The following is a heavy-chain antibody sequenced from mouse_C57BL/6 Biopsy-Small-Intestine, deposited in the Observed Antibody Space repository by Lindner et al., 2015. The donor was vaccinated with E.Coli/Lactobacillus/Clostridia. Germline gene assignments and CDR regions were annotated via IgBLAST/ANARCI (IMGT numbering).Heavy chain of an antibody. CDR3: ARSNYGSSYGAMDY. CDR2: IYPGDGDT. CDR1: GYAFSSYW. Sequence: VQLQESGAELVRPGASVKISCKASGYAFSSYWMNWVKQRPGKGLEWIGQIYPGDGDTNYNGNFKGKATLTADKSSSTAYMQLNSLTSEDSAVYFCARSNYGSSYGAMDYWGQGTSVTVSS. D-gene: IGHD1-1*01. V-gene: IGHV1-80*01. J-gene: IGHJ4*01.